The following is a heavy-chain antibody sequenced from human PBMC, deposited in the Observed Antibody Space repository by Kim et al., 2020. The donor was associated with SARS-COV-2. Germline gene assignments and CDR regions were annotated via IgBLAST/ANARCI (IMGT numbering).Heavy chain of an antibody. J-gene: IGHJ4*02. Sequence: SETLSLTCTVSGGSISSSGYFWGWIRQPPGKGLEWIGNIYYSGSTYYNPSLTSRVTISLDTAENQFSLKLTSMTAADTAVYYCARVPATSEGKRSFDYWGQGTLVTVSS. CDR2: IYYSGST. D-gene: IGHD2-2*01. CDR1: GGSISSSGYF. CDR3: ARVPATSEGKRSFDY. V-gene: IGHV4-39*01.